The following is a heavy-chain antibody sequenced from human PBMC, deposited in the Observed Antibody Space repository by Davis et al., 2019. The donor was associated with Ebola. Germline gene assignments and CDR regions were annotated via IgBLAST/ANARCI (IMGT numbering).Heavy chain of an antibody. D-gene: IGHD6-19*01. V-gene: IGHV1-18*01. CDR2: ISAYNGNT. CDR3: AREAIAVAEFSWFDP. J-gene: IGHJ5*02. Sequence: ASVKVSCKASGYTFTSYGISWVRQAPGQGLEWMGWISAYNGNTNYAQKLQGRVTMTTDTSTSTACMELRSLRSDDTAVYYCAREAIAVAEFSWFDPWGQGTLVTVSS. CDR1: GYTFTSYG.